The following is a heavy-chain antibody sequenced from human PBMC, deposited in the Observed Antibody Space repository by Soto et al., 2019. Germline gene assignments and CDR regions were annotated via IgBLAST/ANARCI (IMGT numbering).Heavy chain of an antibody. V-gene: IGHV3-21*06. CDR3: ARDPSEGRVGNWFES. CDR2: ISSSTSYV. D-gene: IGHD2-2*01. CDR1: GFTFSRYG. J-gene: IGHJ5*01. Sequence: PGGSLRLSCAASGFTFSRYGMNWLRQAPGKGLEWVASISSSTSYVYYADSVKGRLSTSRDNAKNILYLEMYGLRTEDTAVYYCARDPSEGRVGNWFESWGQGTLVTVSS.